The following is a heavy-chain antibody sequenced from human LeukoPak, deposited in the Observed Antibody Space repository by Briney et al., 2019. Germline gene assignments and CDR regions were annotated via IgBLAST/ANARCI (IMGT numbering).Heavy chain of an antibody. J-gene: IGHJ5*02. CDR1: GGSISSYY. Sequence: SETLSLTCTVSGGSISSYYWSGIRQPPGKGLEWIGYIYYSGSTNYDPSLKSRVTISVDTSKNQFSLKLSSVTAADTAVYYCARGYCSSTNCSPFDPWGQGTLVTVSS. CDR3: ARGYCSSTNCSPFDP. V-gene: IGHV4-59*08. D-gene: IGHD2-2*01. CDR2: IYYSGST.